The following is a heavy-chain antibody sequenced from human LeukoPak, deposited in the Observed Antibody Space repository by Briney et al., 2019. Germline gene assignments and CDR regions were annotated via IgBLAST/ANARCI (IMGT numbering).Heavy chain of an antibody. V-gene: IGHV3-7*01. D-gene: IGHD1-14*01. J-gene: IGHJ3*02. CDR2: IRENGNEQ. Sequence: GGSLRLSCEASGFTFTSYWMSWVRQAPGKGPEWVAHIRENGNEQYYADSVKGRFTISRDNVKQSLGLQMNSLRVEDTAVYYCARGPGDFDASDIWGQGTMVTVSS. CDR1: GFTFTSYW. CDR3: ARGPGDFDASDI.